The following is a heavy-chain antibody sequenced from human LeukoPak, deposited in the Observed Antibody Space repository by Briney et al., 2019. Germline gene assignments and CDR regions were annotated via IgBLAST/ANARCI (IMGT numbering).Heavy chain of an antibody. CDR3: ARGAITLYFQH. J-gene: IGHJ1*01. Sequence: SETLSLTCTVSGGSITSYYWSWVRQPPGKGLEWIGYIYYSGSTNYNPSLKSRVTISVDTSKNQVSLKLSSVTAADTAVYYCARGAITLYFQHWGQGTLVTVSS. CDR1: GGSITSYY. D-gene: IGHD3-10*01. CDR2: IYYSGST. V-gene: IGHV4-59*12.